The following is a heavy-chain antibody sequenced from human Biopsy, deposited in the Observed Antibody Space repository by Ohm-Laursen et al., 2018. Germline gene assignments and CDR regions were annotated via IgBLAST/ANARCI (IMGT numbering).Heavy chain of an antibody. CDR3: ATKLTGYFHH. Sequence: SVKVSCKAPGGTFSNYGVNWVRQAPGQGLEWLGGNIPILGTGNYAQKFQDRVTVAADTSTSTATMELRSLRSNDTAAYYCATKLTGYFHHWGQGTLVIVSS. J-gene: IGHJ1*01. D-gene: IGHD3-9*01. CDR1: GGTFSNYG. CDR2: NIPILGTG. V-gene: IGHV1-69*06.